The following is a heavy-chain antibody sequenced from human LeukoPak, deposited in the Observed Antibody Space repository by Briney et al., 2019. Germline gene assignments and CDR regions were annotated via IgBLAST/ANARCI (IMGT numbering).Heavy chain of an antibody. Sequence: GGSLRLSRAASGFTFSGSAMHWVRQASGKGLEWVGRIRSKANSYATAYAASVKGRFTISRDDSKNTAYLQMNSMKTEDTAVYYCTRRDTAMVSWGQGTLVTVSS. V-gene: IGHV3-73*01. CDR2: IRSKANSYAT. D-gene: IGHD5-18*01. CDR3: TRRDTAMVS. CDR1: GFTFSGSA. J-gene: IGHJ4*02.